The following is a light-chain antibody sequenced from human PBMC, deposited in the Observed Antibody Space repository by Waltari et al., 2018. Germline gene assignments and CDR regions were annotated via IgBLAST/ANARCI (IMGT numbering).Light chain of an antibody. CDR2: LGS. J-gene: IGKJ2*01. V-gene: IGKV2-28*01. CDR1: QSLLHSNGYNY. CDR3: MQILQPART. Sequence: ILMTQSPLSLPVTPGEPASISCRSSQSLLHSNGYNYLDWYLQKPGQSPQVLIYLGSNRASGVPDRFSGSGSGTDFTLNISRVEAEDVGVYYFMQILQPARTFGQGTRLEIK.